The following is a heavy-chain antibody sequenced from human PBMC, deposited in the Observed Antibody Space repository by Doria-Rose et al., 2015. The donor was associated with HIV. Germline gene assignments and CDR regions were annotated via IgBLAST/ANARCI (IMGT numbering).Heavy chain of an antibody. CDR3: ARIKSSRWYHKYYFDF. CDR1: GVSLSSPGMG. CDR2: IFSDDER. D-gene: IGHD6-13*01. V-gene: IGHV2-26*01. J-gene: IGHJ4*02. Sequence: SGPVLVKPTETLTLTCTVSGVSLSSPGMGVSWIRQPPGKALEWLANIFSDDERSYKPSLKSRLTISRGTSKSQVVLTMTDMDPVDTATYYCARIKSSRWYHKYYFDFWGQGTLVTVSA.